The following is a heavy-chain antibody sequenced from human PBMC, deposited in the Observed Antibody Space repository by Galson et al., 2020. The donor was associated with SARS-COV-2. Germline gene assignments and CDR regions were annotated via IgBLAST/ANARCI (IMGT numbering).Heavy chain of an antibody. J-gene: IGHJ6*02. D-gene: IGHD3-9*01. CDR2: INPKSGGT. V-gene: IGHV1-2*02. CDR3: ARLRYYDVLTGYIVDV. Sequence: ASVKVPCKASRYTFTDYYIHWVRQAPGQGLEWMGWINPKSGGTNYAQKFEGRVTMTRDTSITTAYMELSRLRADDTAVYYCARLRYYDVLTGYIVDVWGQGTMVTVSS. CDR1: RYTFTDYY.